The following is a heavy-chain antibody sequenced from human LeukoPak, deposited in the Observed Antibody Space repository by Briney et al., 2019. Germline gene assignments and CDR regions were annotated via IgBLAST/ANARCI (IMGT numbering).Heavy chain of an antibody. V-gene: IGHV4-59*01. Sequence: SETLSLTCTVSGGSISTYYWNWIRQSPGKGLEWIGYMYYSGSTNYNPSLKSRVTISVDTSKNESSLKLSSVTAADTAVYYCARTPASTWTNHFDYWGQETLVTVSP. CDR3: ARTPASTWTNHFDY. D-gene: IGHD3/OR15-3a*01. CDR2: MYYSGST. CDR1: GGSISTYY. J-gene: IGHJ4*02.